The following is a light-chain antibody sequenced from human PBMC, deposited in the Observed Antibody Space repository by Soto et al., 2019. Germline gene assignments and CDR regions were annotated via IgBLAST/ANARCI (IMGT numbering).Light chain of an antibody. Sequence: DIQMTQSPSSLSASVGDRVTITCLASQTTNNYLNWYQLKPGKAPKLLIYAASTLQTGVPSRFTCSGSGTNFTLANISLQPEDYATYFCQQSYSMPYAFGPVTKVDIK. J-gene: IGKJ2*01. V-gene: IGKV1-39*01. CDR1: QTTNNY. CDR3: QQSYSMPYA. CDR2: AAS.